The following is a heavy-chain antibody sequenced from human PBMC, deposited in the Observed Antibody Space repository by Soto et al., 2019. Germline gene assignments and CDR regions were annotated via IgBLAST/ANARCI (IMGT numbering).Heavy chain of an antibody. CDR1: GSTFTSYG. V-gene: IGHV1-18*01. D-gene: IGHD3-3*01. CDR3: ARWMGVYYDFWSGYSSFDY. Sequence: ASVKVSCKASGSTFTSYGISWVRQAPGQGLEWMGWISAYNGNTNYAQKLQGRVTITTDTSTSKAYMELRSLRYDDTAVYYCARWMGVYYDFWSGYSSFDYWGQGTLVTVSS. CDR2: ISAYNGNT. J-gene: IGHJ4*02.